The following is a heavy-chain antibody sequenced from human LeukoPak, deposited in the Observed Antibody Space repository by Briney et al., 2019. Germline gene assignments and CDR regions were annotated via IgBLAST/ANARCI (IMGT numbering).Heavy chain of an antibody. J-gene: IGHJ4*02. CDR3: AKDFGPRGVGATPQY. Sequence: GGSLRLTCAASGFPFDDYGMSWVRQGPAKGLEWVSFISWHGETTYYSDSVKGRFTISRDSGTNSLYLQMNRLRTEDTGFYYCAKDFGPRGVGATPQYWGQGTVVIVSS. V-gene: IGHV3-43D*03. D-gene: IGHD1-26*01. CDR2: ISWHGETT. CDR1: GFPFDDYG.